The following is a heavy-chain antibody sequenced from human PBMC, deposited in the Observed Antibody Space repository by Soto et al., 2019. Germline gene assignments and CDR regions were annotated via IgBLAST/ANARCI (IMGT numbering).Heavy chain of an antibody. CDR2: MYNTGGT. CDR3: ARDLWGYCGADCYPLDV. D-gene: IGHD2-21*02. J-gene: IGHJ6*02. V-gene: IGHV4-59*01. Sequence: QVRLQESGPGLVKPSETLSLTCTVYGGSISSYYWSWIRQPPGKGLEWIGYMYNTGGTIYHPSLTSRVTNSVDTLNTQFSLKLNSVTAADTDVYYCARDLWGYCGADCYPLDVWGQGTTVTVSS. CDR1: GGSISSYY.